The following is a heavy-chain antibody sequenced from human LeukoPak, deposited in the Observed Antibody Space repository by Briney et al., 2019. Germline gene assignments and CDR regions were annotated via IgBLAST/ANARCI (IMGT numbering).Heavy chain of an antibody. CDR2: IYYSGST. D-gene: IGHD3-22*01. J-gene: IGHJ4*02. Sequence: SETLSFTCTVSGGSISSYYWSWIRQPPGKGLEWIGYIYYSGSTNYNPSLKSRVTISVDTSKNQFSLKLSSVTAADTAVYYCARGPYDSSGYYPDYWGQGTLVTVSS. CDR3: ARGPYDSSGYYPDY. CDR1: GGSISSYY. V-gene: IGHV4-59*01.